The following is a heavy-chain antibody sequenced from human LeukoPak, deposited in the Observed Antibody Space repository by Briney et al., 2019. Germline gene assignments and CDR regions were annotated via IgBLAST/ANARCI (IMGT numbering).Heavy chain of an antibody. CDR3: AKARDSSGWYPPFDY. CDR1: GFTFSSYG. J-gene: IGHJ4*02. Sequence: GRSLRLSCAASGFTFSSYGMHWVRQAPGKGLEWVAVISYDGGNKYYADSVKGRFTISRDNSKNTLYLQMNSLRAEDTAVYYCAKARDSSGWYPPFDYWGQGTLVTVSS. D-gene: IGHD6-19*01. V-gene: IGHV3-30*18. CDR2: ISYDGGNK.